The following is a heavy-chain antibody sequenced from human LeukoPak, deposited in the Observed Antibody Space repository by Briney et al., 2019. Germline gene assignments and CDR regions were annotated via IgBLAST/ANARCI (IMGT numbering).Heavy chain of an antibody. V-gene: IGHV4-39*07. Sequence: SETLSLTCTVSGGSISTSNYYWGWIRQPPGKGPEWIGNIYYSGSTYYNPSLKSRVTISVDTSKNQFSLKLSSVTAADTAVYYCARDGSPRKAARPDANYYYYYYYMDVWGKGTTVTVSS. CDR3: ARDGSPRKAARPDANYYYYYYYMDV. J-gene: IGHJ6*03. CDR1: GGSISTSNYY. D-gene: IGHD6-6*01. CDR2: IYYSGST.